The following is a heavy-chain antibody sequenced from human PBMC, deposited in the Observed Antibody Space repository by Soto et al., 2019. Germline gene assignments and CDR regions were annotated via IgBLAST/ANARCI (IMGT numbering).Heavy chain of an antibody. CDR3: ARDGSPNFWSGYYTGDWFDP. Sequence: GASVKVSCKASGYTFTSYGMRWVRQAPGQGLEWMGWISAYNGNTNYAQKLQGRVTMTTDTSTSTAYMELRSLRFDDTAVYYCARDGSPNFWSGYYTGDWFDPWGQGTQVTVSS. CDR1: GYTFTSYG. J-gene: IGHJ5*02. D-gene: IGHD3-3*01. CDR2: ISAYNGNT. V-gene: IGHV1-18*01.